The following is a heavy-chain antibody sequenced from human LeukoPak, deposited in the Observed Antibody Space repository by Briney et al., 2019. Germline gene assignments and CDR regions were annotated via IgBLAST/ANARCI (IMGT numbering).Heavy chain of an antibody. D-gene: IGHD3-16*02. CDR2: IYPKTGGT. V-gene: IGHV1-2*06. Sequence: ASVKVSCKASGYTFSDYYIHWVRQAPGQGLEWMGRIYPKTGGTDYAQNFQGRVTMTRDTSISTAYMELSRLRSDDTAVYYCERGTNYVWGSHRPDYFDFWGQGTLVTVSS. J-gene: IGHJ4*02. CDR3: ERGTNYVWGSHRPDYFDF. CDR1: GYTFSDYY.